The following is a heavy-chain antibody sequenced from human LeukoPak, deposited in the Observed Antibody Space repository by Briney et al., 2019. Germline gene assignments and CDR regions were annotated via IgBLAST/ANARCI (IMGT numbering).Heavy chain of an antibody. CDR2: IRGSGNST. J-gene: IGHJ4*02. V-gene: IGHV3-23*01. CDR1: GFTFSNYA. D-gene: IGHD2-21*02. CDR3: AKSARRSVVVTAIPCDY. Sequence: GGSLRLSCAASGFTFSNYAMSWVRQAPGKGLEWVSAIRGSGNSTYYADSVKGRFTISRDNSKNTLYLQMNSRRAEDTAVYYCAKSARRSVVVTAIPCDYWGQGTLVTVSS.